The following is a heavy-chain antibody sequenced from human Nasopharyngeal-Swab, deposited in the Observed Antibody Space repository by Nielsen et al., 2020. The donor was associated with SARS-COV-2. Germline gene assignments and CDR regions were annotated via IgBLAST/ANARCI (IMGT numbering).Heavy chain of an antibody. CDR1: GVSVSSDFW. CDR3: ARSPFSYHALDV. J-gene: IGHJ6*02. Sequence: SKTLSLTCTVSGVSVSSDFWWSWVRQPPGKGLEWIGEVFRSGDTYHNPSLKSRVTISLNKSKNQLSLELRSVTAADTAVYYCARSPFSYHALDVWGQGTTVTVSS. V-gene: IGHV4-4*02. D-gene: IGHD3-16*01. CDR2: VFRSGDT.